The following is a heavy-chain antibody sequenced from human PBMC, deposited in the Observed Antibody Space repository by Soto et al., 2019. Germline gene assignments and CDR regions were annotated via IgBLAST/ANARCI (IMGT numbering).Heavy chain of an antibody. CDR3: ASGIQLWLRRINNGYSG. V-gene: IGHV1-69*12. CDR2: IIPMFGTA. J-gene: IGHJ4*02. Sequence: QVQLVQSGAEVKKPESSVKVSCKAPGGTFSTYAISWVRQAPGQGLEWMGGIIPMFGTANYAQRFQDRVTITADESTNTGYMELSSLESEDTAVYFCASGIQLWLRRINNGYSGWGQGTLVTVSS. D-gene: IGHD5-18*01. CDR1: GGTFSTYA.